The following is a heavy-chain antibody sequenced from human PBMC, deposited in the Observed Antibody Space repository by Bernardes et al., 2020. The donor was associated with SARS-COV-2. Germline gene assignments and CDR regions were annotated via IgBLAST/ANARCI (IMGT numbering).Heavy chain of an antibody. V-gene: IGHV3-23*01. CDR2: ISGPGRT. Sequence: GSLRLSCAASGFTFSNYAMSWVRQAPGKGLEWVSDISGPGRTYYADSVRGRFTISRDNSKNTLYLEMNSLRVEDTAVYYCAKELAYGSSWRDYSYYFGMDVWGQGTTVTVSS. CDR1: GFTFSNYA. CDR3: AKELAYGSSWRDYSYYFGMDV. D-gene: IGHD6-13*01. J-gene: IGHJ6*02.